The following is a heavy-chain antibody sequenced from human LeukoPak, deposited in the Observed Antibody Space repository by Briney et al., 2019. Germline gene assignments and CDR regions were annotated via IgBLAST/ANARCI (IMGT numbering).Heavy chain of an antibody. CDR3: ARDPSPSYILRFLEWFDY. CDR2: ISYDGSNN. J-gene: IGHJ4*02. V-gene: IGHV3-30-3*01. Sequence: GRSLRLSCAASGFTFSSDVMHWVRQAPGKGLEWVAVISYDGSNNYYADSVKGRFTISRDNSKNTLYLQMNSLRAEDTAVYYCARDPSPSYILRFLEWFDYWGQGTLVTVSS. CDR1: GFTFSSDV. D-gene: IGHD3-3*01.